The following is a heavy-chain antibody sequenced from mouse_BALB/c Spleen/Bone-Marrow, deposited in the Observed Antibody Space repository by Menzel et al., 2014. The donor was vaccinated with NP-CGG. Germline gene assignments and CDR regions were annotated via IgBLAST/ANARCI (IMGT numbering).Heavy chain of an antibody. CDR2: IDPSDSYT. CDR3: ATARATSYAMDY. J-gene: IGHJ4*01. CDR1: GYTFTSYW. D-gene: IGHD3-1*01. V-gene: IGHV1-69*02. Sequence: QVQLQQSGAELVKPGASVKLSCKASGYTFTSYWMHWVKQRPGQGLEWIGEIDPSDSYTNYNQKFKGKATLTEDKPSSTAYMQLSSLTSEDSAVYYCATARATSYAMDYWGQGTSVTVSS.